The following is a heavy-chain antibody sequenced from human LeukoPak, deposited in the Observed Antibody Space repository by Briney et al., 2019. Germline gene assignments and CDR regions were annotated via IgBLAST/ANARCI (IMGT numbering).Heavy chain of an antibody. CDR1: GFTFSSYA. J-gene: IGHJ4*02. CDR2: ISGSGSST. V-gene: IGHV3-23*01. D-gene: IGHD6-19*01. Sequence: PGGSLTLSCAPSGFTFSSYAMSWVRHAPGKGLEWVSAISGSGSSTYYAGAVKGRFTISRDNSKTTLYLQMNSRRGEDTAVYYCAKDSSGWSNFDYWGQGTLVTVSS. CDR3: AKDSSGWSNFDY.